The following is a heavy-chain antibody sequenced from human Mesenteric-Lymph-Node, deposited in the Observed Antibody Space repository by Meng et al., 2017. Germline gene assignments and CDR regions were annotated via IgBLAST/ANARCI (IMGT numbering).Heavy chain of an antibody. Sequence: QVQLVQAGAEVKKPGASLKVSCKATGYTFSNYGISWVRQAPGQGLEWRGWISGYSGNTKYAQKLQGRVTMTTDTSTNTAYMELRSLRSDDTAVYYCTRADIAAAGTGGYWGQGTLVTVSS. CDR1: GYTFSNYG. CDR2: ISGYSGNT. D-gene: IGHD6-13*01. CDR3: TRADIAAAGTGGY. J-gene: IGHJ4*02. V-gene: IGHV1-18*01.